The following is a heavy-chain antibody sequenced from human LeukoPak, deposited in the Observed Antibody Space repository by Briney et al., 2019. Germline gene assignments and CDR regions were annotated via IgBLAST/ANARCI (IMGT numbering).Heavy chain of an antibody. J-gene: IGHJ6*02. Sequence: ASVKVSCKASGYTFTGYYMHWVRQAPGQGLEWMGWINPNSGGTNYAQKFQGRVTMTRDTSISTAHMELSRLRSDDTAVYYCARDLNCSSTSCYTSDYYYYYGMDVWGQGTTVTVSS. V-gene: IGHV1-2*02. CDR2: INPNSGGT. D-gene: IGHD2-2*02. CDR1: GYTFTGYY. CDR3: ARDLNCSSTSCYTSDYYYYYGMDV.